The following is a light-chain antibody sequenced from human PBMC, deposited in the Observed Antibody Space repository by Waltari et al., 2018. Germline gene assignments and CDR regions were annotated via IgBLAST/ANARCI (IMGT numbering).Light chain of an antibody. CDR1: QSVSSY. Sequence: VILTQSPATLSLSPGERATLSCRASQSVSSYLAWYQQKHGQAPRLLIHSASSRATGIPDRVSGSGSGTEFTLTFSCLEPEDVGVYHCYQHSSGYRCGQGTKVEIK. J-gene: IGKJ2*03. V-gene: IGKV3-11*01. CDR2: SAS. CDR3: YQHSSGYR.